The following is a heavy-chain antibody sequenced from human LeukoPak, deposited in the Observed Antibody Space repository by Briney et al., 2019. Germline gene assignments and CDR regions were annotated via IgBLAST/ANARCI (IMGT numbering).Heavy chain of an antibody. Sequence: GGSLRLSCAASGFTFGNSWMHWVRQAPGKGLVWVSLINADGSTTTYADSVKGRFTISRDNARNTLSLQMNSLTIEDTAVYYCVVVVEPPDSDGFDVWGQGTMITVSS. D-gene: IGHD1-14*01. CDR3: VVVVEPPDSDGFDV. J-gene: IGHJ3*01. CDR2: INADGSTT. CDR1: GFTFGNSW. V-gene: IGHV3-74*01.